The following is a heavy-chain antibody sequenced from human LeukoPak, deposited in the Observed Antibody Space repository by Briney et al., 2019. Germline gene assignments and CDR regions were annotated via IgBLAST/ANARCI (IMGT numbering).Heavy chain of an antibody. Sequence: SSETLSLTCAVYGGSFSGYYWSWIRQPPGKGLEWIGEINHSGSTNYSPSLKSRVTISVDTSKNQFSLKLSSVTAADTAVYYCARNARYYDYVWGSYRSYAWGYWGQGTLVTVSS. CDR1: GGSFSGYY. D-gene: IGHD3-16*02. CDR2: INHSGST. V-gene: IGHV4-34*01. CDR3: ARNARYYDYVWGSYRSYAWGY. J-gene: IGHJ4*02.